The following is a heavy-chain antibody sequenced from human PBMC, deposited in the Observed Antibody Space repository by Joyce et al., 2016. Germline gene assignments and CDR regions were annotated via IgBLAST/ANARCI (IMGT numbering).Heavy chain of an antibody. J-gene: IGHJ4*02. V-gene: IGHV1-3*01. CDR3: ARSLGATPALGY. Sequence: QVQLVQSGAEGKKPGASVKVSCKASGYTFTNYAIDWVRQAPGQRLEWMAWINGGNGNTKNSQKFQNRVTITKDTSASTAYMELSSLISEDTAVYYCARSLGATPALGYWGQGTLVTVS. D-gene: IGHD1-26*01. CDR2: INGGNGNT. CDR1: GYTFTNYA.